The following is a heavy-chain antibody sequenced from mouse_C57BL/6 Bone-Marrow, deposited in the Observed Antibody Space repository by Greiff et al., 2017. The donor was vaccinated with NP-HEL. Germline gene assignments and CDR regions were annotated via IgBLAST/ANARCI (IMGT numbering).Heavy chain of an antibody. CDR2: IHPNSGST. J-gene: IGHJ3*01. V-gene: IGHV1-64*01. D-gene: IGHD1-1*02. Sequence: QVQLQQPGAELVKPGASVKLSCKASGYTFNSYWMHWVKQRPGQGLEWIGMIHPNSGSTNYNEKFKSKATLTVDKSSSTAYMQLSSLTSEDSAVYYCAIHWYKAWFAYWGQGTLVTVSA. CDR3: AIHWYKAWFAY. CDR1: GYTFNSYW.